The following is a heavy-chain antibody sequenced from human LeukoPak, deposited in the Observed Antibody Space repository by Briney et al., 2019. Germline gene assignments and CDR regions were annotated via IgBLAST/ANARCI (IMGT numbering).Heavy chain of an antibody. CDR2: IKQGGSEK. Sequence: GGSLRLSCVASGFTFSSYSMSWVRQAPAKGLEWVANIKQGGSEKYYVDSVKGRFTISRDNAKNSLYLQMDSLRAEDTAVYYCARDLTAMVVFDYWGQGTLVTVSS. V-gene: IGHV3-7*04. CDR1: GFTFSSYS. J-gene: IGHJ4*02. CDR3: ARDLTAMVVFDY. D-gene: IGHD5-18*01.